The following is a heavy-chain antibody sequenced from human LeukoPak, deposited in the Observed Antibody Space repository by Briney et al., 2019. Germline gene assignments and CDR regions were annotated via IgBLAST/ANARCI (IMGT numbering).Heavy chain of an antibody. J-gene: IGHJ4*02. CDR2: IYTSGST. D-gene: IGHD2-21*01. Sequence: SETLSLTCTVSGGSISSYYWSSIRQPAGQGLEWIGRIYTSGSTSYNPSLKSRVTMSVDTSKNQFSLKLSSVTAADTAVYYCARQVIKLLYYFDYWGQGTLVTVSS. CDR1: GGSISSYY. V-gene: IGHV4-4*07. CDR3: ARQVIKLLYYFDY.